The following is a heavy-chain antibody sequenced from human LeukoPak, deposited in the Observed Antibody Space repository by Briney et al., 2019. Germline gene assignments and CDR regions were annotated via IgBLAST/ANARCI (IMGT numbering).Heavy chain of an antibody. Sequence: GGSLRLSCAASGFTFTTYTMNWVRQAPGKGLEWVSSISSSSRYIYFADSVRGRFTISRDNAKNTLFLQMNSLRDEDTAVYYCARDRGPNWYFDLWGRGTLVTVSS. V-gene: IGHV3-21*04. J-gene: IGHJ2*01. CDR3: ARDRGPNWYFDL. CDR1: GFTFTTYT. CDR2: ISSSSRYI.